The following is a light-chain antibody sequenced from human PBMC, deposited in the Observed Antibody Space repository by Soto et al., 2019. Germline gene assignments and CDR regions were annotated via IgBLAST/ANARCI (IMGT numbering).Light chain of an antibody. V-gene: IGLV1-44*01. CDR1: TSNIGSNT. Sequence: QSVLTQSPSASGTPGQRVTISCFGSTSNIGSNTVSWYQQLPGTAPKLLIYGNNQRPSGVPDRFSVSESGTSASLAISGLQSDDEADYYCAAWDDILKGVVFGGGTKLTVL. J-gene: IGLJ2*01. CDR3: AAWDDILKGVV. CDR2: GNN.